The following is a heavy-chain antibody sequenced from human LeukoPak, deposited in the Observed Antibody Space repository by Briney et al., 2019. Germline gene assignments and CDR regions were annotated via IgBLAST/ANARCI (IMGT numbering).Heavy chain of an antibody. V-gene: IGHV4-39*07. CDR1: GDSISSSSYS. Sequence: SETLSLTCTVSGDSISSSSYSWGWIRQPPGKGLEWIGSIYYSGNTYYNPSLKSRITISVDASKNQFSLKLSSVTAADTAVYYCARGHSGSYSRSFDYWGQGTLVTVSS. CDR3: ARGHSGSYSRSFDY. CDR2: IYYSGNT. D-gene: IGHD1-26*01. J-gene: IGHJ4*02.